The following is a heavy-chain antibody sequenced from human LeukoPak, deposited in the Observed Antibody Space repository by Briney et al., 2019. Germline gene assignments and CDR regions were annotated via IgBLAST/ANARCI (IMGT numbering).Heavy chain of an antibody. CDR3: ARDPHPPLIDNYYPIGWFDP. D-gene: IGHD1-20*01. CDR1: GYTFTSYG. J-gene: IGHJ5*02. CDR2: ISAYNGNT. V-gene: IGHV1-18*01. Sequence: GSVKVSCKASGYTFTSYGISWVRQAPGQGLEWMGWISAYNGNTNYAQKLQGRVTMTTDTSTSTAYMELRSLRSDDTAVYYCARDPHPPLIDNYYPIGWFDPSGQGTLVTVSS.